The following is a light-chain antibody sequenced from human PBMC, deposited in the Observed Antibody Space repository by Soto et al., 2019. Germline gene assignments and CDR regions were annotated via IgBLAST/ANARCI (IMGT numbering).Light chain of an antibody. J-gene: IGLJ3*02. CDR3: QSYDSSLTGYWV. V-gene: IGLV1-40*01. CDR1: GSNIGAGYD. CDR2: GNN. Sequence: QSVLTQPPSVSGAPGQRVTISRTGSGSNIGAGYDVHWYQQLPGTAPKLLIYGNNNRPSGVPDRFSGSKPGTSASLAITGLQAEDEADYYCQSYDSSLTGYWVFGGGTKLTVL.